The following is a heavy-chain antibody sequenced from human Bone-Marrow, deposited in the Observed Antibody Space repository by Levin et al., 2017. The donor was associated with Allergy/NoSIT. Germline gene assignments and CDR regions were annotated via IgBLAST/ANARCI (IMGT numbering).Heavy chain of an antibody. CDR1: GFTFSDYY. D-gene: IGHD3-16*01. CDR3: ARVMLITYGAFDR. Sequence: PGGSLRLSCVASGFTFSDYYMSWIRQAPGKGLEWVSYISGTTGYTNYADSEKGRFTISRDNAKNSLYLQMHSLRAEDTLVYYCARVMLITYGAFDRWGQETMVTVSS. V-gene: IGHV3-11*05. J-gene: IGHJ3*01. CDR2: ISGTTGYT.